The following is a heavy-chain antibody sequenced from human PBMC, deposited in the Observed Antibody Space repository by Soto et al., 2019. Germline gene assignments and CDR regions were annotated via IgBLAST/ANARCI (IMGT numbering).Heavy chain of an antibody. D-gene: IGHD3-3*01. V-gene: IGHV3-15*07. J-gene: IGHJ6*02. CDR2: IKSKTDGGTT. CDR3: TTQDRWYDFWSGPRPMDV. Sequence: WGSLRLSCAASGFTFSSYIMNWVRQAPGKGLEWVGRIKSKTDGGTTDYAAPVKGRFTISRDDSKNTLYLQMNSLKTEDTAVYYCTTQDRWYDFWSGPRPMDVWGQGTTVTVSS. CDR1: GFTFSSYI.